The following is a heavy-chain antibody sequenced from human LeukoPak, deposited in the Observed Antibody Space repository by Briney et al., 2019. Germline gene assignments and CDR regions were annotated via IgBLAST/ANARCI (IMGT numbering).Heavy chain of an antibody. CDR1: GYTFTNFG. D-gene: IGHD1-26*01. CDR3: ARDQVVGATAGTSDY. Sequence: ASVKVSFKSSGYTFTNFGISWVRQAPGQGLDWMGWISAYNGHTNYAQKFQGRVTLTTDTSTTTAYMELTSLRSDDTAVYYCARDQVVGATAGTSDYWGQGTLVTVSS. V-gene: IGHV1-18*01. J-gene: IGHJ4*02. CDR2: ISAYNGHT.